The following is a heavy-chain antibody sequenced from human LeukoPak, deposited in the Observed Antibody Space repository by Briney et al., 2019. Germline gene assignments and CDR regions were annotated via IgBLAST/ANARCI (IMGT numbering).Heavy chain of an antibody. Sequence: GASVKVSCKASGYTFTGYYIHWVRQAPGQGLEWMGYINPNSGYTNYAQKFQDRVTVTRDTSISTAYMELSRLRSDDTAVYYCAREEANTRIRFDYWGQGTLVTVSS. CDR3: AREEANTRIRFDY. J-gene: IGHJ4*02. V-gene: IGHV1-2*02. CDR2: INPNSGYT. D-gene: IGHD3-22*01. CDR1: GYTFTGYY.